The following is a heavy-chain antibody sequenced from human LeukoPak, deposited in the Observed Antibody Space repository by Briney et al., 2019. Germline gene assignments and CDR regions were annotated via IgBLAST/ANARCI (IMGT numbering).Heavy chain of an antibody. V-gene: IGHV7-4-1*02. CDR1: GGTFSSYA. D-gene: IGHD6-13*01. Sequence: ASVKVSCKASGGTFSSYAISWVRQAPGQGLEWMGWINTNTGNPTYAQGFTGRFVFSLDTSVSTAYLQISSLKAEDTAVYYCARDFRYISPIAAAGTSWFDPWGQGTLVTVSS. J-gene: IGHJ5*02. CDR3: ARDFRYISPIAAAGTSWFDP. CDR2: INTNTGNP.